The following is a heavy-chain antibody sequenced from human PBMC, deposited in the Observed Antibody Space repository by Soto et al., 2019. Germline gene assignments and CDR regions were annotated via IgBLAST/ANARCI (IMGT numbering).Heavy chain of an antibody. D-gene: IGHD2-15*01. CDR1: GGSISSGGYY. J-gene: IGHJ4*02. V-gene: IGHV4-31*03. CDR2: IYYSGST. Sequence: QVQLQESGPGLVKPSQTLSLTCTVSGGSISSGGYYWSWIRQHPGKGLEWIGYIYYSGSTYYNPSLKSRVTISVDTSKNQFSLKLSPVTAADTAVYYCARHCSGGSCYSPHFDYWGQGTLVTVSS. CDR3: ARHCSGGSCYSPHFDY.